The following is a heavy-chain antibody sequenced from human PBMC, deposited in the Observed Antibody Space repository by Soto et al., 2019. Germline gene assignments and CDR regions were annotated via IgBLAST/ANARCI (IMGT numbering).Heavy chain of an antibody. J-gene: IGHJ4*02. D-gene: IGHD5-12*01. CDR1: GFTFSSYG. V-gene: IGHV3-30*18. CDR3: AKMTYSGYDSVMMIDY. CDR2: ISYDGSNK. Sequence: GGSLRLSCAASGFTFSSYGMHWVRQAPGKGLEWVAVISYDGSNKYYADSVKGRFTISRDNSKNTLYLQMNSLRAEDTAVYYCAKMTYSGYDSVMMIDYWGQGTLVTVSS.